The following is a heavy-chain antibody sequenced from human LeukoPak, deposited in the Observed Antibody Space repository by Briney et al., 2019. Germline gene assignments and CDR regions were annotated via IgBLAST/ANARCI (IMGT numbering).Heavy chain of an antibody. CDR3: AKDIFAYYYYGMDV. V-gene: IGHV3-9*01. CDR1: GFTFDDYA. Sequence: GRSLRLSCAASGFTFDDYARHWVRQAPGKGLEWVSGISWNSGSIGYADSVKGRFTISRDNAKNSLYLQMNSLRAEDTALYYCAKDIFAYYYYGMDVWGQGTTVTVSS. J-gene: IGHJ6*02. CDR2: ISWNSGSI. D-gene: IGHD2-21*01.